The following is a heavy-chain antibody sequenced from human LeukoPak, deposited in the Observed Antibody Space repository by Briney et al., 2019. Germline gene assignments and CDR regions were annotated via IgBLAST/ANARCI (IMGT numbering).Heavy chain of an antibody. V-gene: IGHV3-9*01. CDR3: AKATLGVMDV. D-gene: IGHD3-10*01. Sequence: GRSLRLSCAASGFTFDDYAMPWVRQAPGKGLEWVSGISWNSGSIGYADSVKGRFTISRDNAKNSLYLRMNSLRAEDTALYYCAKATLGVMDVWGQGTTVTVSS. CDR2: ISWNSGSI. CDR1: GFTFDDYA. J-gene: IGHJ6*02.